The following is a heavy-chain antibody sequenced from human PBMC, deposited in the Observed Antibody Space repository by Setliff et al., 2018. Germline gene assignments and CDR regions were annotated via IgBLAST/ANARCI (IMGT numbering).Heavy chain of an antibody. Sequence: PRESLKISCKGSGYSFTSYWIGWVRQMPGKGLEWMGIIYPGDSDTRYSPSFQGQVTISADKSISTAYLQWSSLKASDTAMYYCARQAVAGSDAFDIWGQGTMVTVSS. CDR2: IYPGDSDT. CDR3: ARQAVAGSDAFDI. V-gene: IGHV5-51*01. CDR1: GYSFTSYW. J-gene: IGHJ3*02. D-gene: IGHD6-19*01.